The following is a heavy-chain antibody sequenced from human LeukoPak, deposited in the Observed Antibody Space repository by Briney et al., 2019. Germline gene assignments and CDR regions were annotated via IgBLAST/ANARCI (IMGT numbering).Heavy chain of an antibody. CDR1: GFTFSSYA. V-gene: IGHV3-23*01. D-gene: IGHD3-10*01. CDR2: ISGSGGST. CDR3: AKDKAGGSGSFDY. J-gene: IGHJ4*02. Sequence: GGSLRLSCAASGFTFSSYAMSWVRQAPGKGLEWVSAISGSGGSTYYADSVKGRFTISRDSSKNTLYLQMNSLRAEDTAVYYCAKDKAGGSGSFDYWGQGTLVTVSS.